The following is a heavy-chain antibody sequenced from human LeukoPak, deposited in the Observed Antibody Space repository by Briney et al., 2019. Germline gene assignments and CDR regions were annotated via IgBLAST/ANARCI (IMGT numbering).Heavy chain of an antibody. V-gene: IGHV3-21*01. CDR3: ARDLIEMATISPVDF. CDR1: GFTFSSYS. J-gene: IGHJ4*02. CDR2: ISSSSSYI. D-gene: IGHD5-24*01. Sequence: GGSLRLSCAASGFTFSSYSMNWVRQAPGEGLEWVSSISSSSSYIYYGDSVKGRFTISRDNAKNSLYLQMNSLRAEDTAVYYCARDLIEMATISPVDFWGQGTLVTVSS.